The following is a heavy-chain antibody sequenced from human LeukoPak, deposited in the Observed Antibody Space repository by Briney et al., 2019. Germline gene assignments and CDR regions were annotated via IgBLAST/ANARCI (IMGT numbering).Heavy chain of an antibody. CDR3: AKTSSIDTSGSWYC. CDR1: GFTFSSYA. Sequence: PGGSLRLSCAASGFTFSSYAMSWVRQAPGKGLEWVSAISGSGGSTYYADSVKGRFTISRDNSKYTLYLQMNSLRAEDTAVYYCAKTSSIDTSGSWYCWGQGTLVTVSS. CDR2: ISGSGGST. V-gene: IGHV3-23*01. D-gene: IGHD6-13*01. J-gene: IGHJ4*02.